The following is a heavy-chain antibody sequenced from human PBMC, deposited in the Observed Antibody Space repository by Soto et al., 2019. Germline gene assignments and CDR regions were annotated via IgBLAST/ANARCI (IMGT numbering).Heavy chain of an antibody. CDR3: AKGEGYCRTSGCFGYFAY. V-gene: IGHV3-23*01. J-gene: IGHJ4*02. CDR2: VMGGGGGT. Sequence: EVQLLESGGGLVQPGGTLRLSCAASGFTFSGHTMSWVRQGPGKGLEWVSGVMGGGGGTYYADSVKGRFTISRDNSKNTLYLQMDSLRAEDTAVYYCAKGEGYCRTSGCFGYFAYWGQGTLVTVSS. D-gene: IGHD2-2*01. CDR1: GFTFSGHT.